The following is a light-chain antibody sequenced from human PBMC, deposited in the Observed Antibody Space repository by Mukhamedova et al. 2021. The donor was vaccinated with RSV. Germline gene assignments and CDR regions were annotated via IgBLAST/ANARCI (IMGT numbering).Light chain of an antibody. CDR2: GAS. Sequence: QSVSSSYLAWYQQKPGQAPRLLIYGASSRATGIPDRFSGSGSGTDFTLTISRLEPEDFAVYYCQQYGSSPYSFGQGTKLEIK. CDR3: QQYGSSPYS. J-gene: IGKJ2*03. V-gene: IGKV3-20*01. CDR1: QSVSSSY.